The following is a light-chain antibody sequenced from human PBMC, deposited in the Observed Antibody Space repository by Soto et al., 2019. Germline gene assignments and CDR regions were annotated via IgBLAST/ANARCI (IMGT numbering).Light chain of an antibody. J-gene: IGKJ2*01. CDR3: QQYGSSPYT. CDR1: QRISSSY. CDR2: AAS. Sequence: EIVLTQSPGTLSLSPGERATLSCRASQRISSSYLGWYKQKPGQAPRLLIYAASNRATGIPDRFSGSGSATDFTLAISRLETEDFAVYYCQQYGSSPYTFGQGTKLEI. V-gene: IGKV3-20*01.